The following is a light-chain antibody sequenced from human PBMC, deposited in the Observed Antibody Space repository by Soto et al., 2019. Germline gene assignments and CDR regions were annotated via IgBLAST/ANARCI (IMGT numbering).Light chain of an antibody. CDR2: GAS. V-gene: IGKV3-20*01. CDR3: QQYGSSPNA. CDR1: QSVSSNY. J-gene: IGKJ5*01. Sequence: VLTQSPGTLSLSPGESATLSCRASQSVSSNYLAWYQQKLGQAPRLLIYGASSRATGIPDRFSGSGSGTGFTLTISRLEPEDFAVYYCQQYGSSPNAFGRGTRLEI.